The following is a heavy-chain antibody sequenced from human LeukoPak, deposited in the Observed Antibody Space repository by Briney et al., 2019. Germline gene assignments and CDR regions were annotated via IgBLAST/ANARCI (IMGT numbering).Heavy chain of an antibody. CDR1: GFTFSSYS. CDR3: ARGRAAGTFDY. D-gene: IGHD6-13*01. V-gene: IGHV3-48*01. J-gene: IGHJ4*02. Sequence: PGGSLRLSCAASGFTFSSYSMNWVRQAPGKGLEWVSYISSSSSTIYYADSVKGRFTISRDNAKNSLYLQLNSLRAEDTAVYYCARGRAAGTFDYWGKGTLVTVSS. CDR2: ISSSSSTI.